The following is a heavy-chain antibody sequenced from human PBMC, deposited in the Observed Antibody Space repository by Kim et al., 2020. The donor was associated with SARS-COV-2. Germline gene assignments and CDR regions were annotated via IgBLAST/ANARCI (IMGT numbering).Heavy chain of an antibody. CDR2: ISSSGSTI. CDR1: GFTFSDYY. J-gene: IGHJ6*02. V-gene: IGHV3-11*01. CDR3: ARYCSSTSCSTQEHYYYYGMDV. Sequence: GGSLRLSCAASGFTFSDYYMSWIRQAPGKGLEWVSYISSSGSTIYYADSVKGRFTISRDNAKNSLYLQMNSLRAEDTAVYYCARYCSSTSCSTQEHYYYYGMDVWGQGNTVTVSS. D-gene: IGHD2-2*01.